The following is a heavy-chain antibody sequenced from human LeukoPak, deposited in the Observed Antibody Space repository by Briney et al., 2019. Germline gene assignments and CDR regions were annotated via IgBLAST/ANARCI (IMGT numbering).Heavy chain of an antibody. CDR1: GFTFSSFE. Sequence: GSPRLSCAASGFTFSSFEINWVRQAPGKGLEWVSYISSSGSTINYADSVKGRFTISRDNAKSSLYLQMNSLRAEDTAVYYCARHYYDSSGYRYFDYWGQGTLVPVTS. V-gene: IGHV3-48*03. CDR3: ARHYYDSSGYRYFDY. CDR2: ISSSGSTI. J-gene: IGHJ4*02. D-gene: IGHD3-22*01.